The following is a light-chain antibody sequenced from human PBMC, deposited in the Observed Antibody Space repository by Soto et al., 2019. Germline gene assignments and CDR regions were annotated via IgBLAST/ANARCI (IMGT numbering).Light chain of an antibody. CDR2: DND. CDR1: SSNIGSNA. Sequence: QSVLTQPPSVSAAPGQRVTISCSGSSSNIGSNAVSWYQHLPGTAPKYVIYDNDKRPSGIPDRFSGSRSGTSATLGITGLQTGDEADYYCGTWDSSLSAWVFGGATKVTVL. V-gene: IGLV1-51*01. CDR3: GTWDSSLSAWV. J-gene: IGLJ3*02.